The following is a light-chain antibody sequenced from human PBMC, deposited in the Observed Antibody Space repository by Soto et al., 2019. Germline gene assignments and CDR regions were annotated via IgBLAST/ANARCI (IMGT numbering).Light chain of an antibody. CDR2: RNN. CDR3: AAWDDSLSGYV. V-gene: IGLV1-47*01. Sequence: QSLLTQPPSASGTPGQRVTISCSGSSSNIGNHYVYWYQHLPGTAPKLLIYRNNQRPSGVPDRFSGSHSGTSGSLAISGLRSEDEADYYCAAWDDSLSGYVFGTGTKVTVL. J-gene: IGLJ1*01. CDR1: SSNIGNHY.